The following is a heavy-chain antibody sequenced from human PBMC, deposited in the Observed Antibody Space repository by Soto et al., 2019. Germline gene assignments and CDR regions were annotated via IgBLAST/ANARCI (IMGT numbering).Heavy chain of an antibody. CDR3: VQKDYCSSTSCHFGY. V-gene: IGHV2-5*02. CDR1: GFSHSTSGVG. CDR2: IYWDNDK. J-gene: IGHJ4*02. Sequence: SGPTLVNPTQTLTLTFTSSGFSHSTSGVGVGWIRQPPGKALEWLALIYWDNDKRYRPSLKSRLTITKDTSKNQVVLTMTNMDPVDTATYYCVQKDYCSSTSCHFGYWGQGTLVTVS. D-gene: IGHD2-2*01.